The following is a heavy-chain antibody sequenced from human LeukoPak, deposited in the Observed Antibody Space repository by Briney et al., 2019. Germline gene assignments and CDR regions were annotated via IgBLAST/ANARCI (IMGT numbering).Heavy chain of an antibody. CDR3: ASPRSPWELLEYYFDY. V-gene: IGHV3-30-3*01. D-gene: IGHD1-26*01. J-gene: IGHJ4*02. Sequence: SCKASGYTFSSYAMHWVRQAPGKGLEWVAVISYDGSNKYYADSVKGRFTISRDNSKNTLYLQMNSLRAEDTAVYYCASPRSPWELLEYYFDYWGQGTLVTVSS. CDR1: GYTFSSYA. CDR2: ISYDGSNK.